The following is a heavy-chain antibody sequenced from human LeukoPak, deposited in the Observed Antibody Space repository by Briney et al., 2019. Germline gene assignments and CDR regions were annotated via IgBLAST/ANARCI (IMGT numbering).Heavy chain of an antibody. J-gene: IGHJ2*01. D-gene: IGHD3-16*01. CDR1: GYTLTELS. Sequence: ASVKVSCKVSGYTLTELSMHWVRQAPGKGLEWMGGFDPEDGETIYAQKFQGRVTMTEDTSTDTAYMELSSLRSEDTAVYYCVTAYNYDLLEYFDLWGRGTLVTVSS. CDR2: FDPEDGET. V-gene: IGHV1-24*01. CDR3: VTAYNYDLLEYFDL.